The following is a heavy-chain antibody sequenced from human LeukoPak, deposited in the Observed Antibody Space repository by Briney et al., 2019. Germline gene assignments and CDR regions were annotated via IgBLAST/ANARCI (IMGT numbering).Heavy chain of an antibody. CDR2: ISYDGSNK. Sequence: GGSLRLSCAASGFTFSSYGMHWVRQAPGKGLEWVAVISYDGSNKFYADSVKGRFTISRDNSKNTLYLQMNSLRAEDTAVYYCARGHGLEMATVRLYYYGMDVWGQGTAVTVSS. CDR3: ARGHGLEMATVRLYYYGMDV. V-gene: IGHV3-30*03. D-gene: IGHD5-24*01. J-gene: IGHJ6*02. CDR1: GFTFSSYG.